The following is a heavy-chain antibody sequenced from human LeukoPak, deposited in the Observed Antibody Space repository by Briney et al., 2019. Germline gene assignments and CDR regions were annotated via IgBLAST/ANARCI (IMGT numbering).Heavy chain of an antibody. J-gene: IGHJ6*03. V-gene: IGHV4-59*11. CDR1: GGSISSHY. Sequence: SETLSLTCTVSGGSISSHYWSWIRQPPGKGLEWIGYINHSGNTNYNPSLKSRVTISVDTSKNQFSLKLSSVTAADTAVYYCAGGGSSWYKVYYYMDVWGKGTMVTVSS. D-gene: IGHD6-13*01. CDR3: AGGGSSWYKVYYYMDV. CDR2: INHSGNT.